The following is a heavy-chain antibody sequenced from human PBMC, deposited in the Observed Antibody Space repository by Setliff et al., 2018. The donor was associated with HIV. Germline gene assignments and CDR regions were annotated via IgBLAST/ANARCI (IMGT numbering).Heavy chain of an antibody. Sequence: ASVKVSCKASGYTFTSYGISWVRQAPGQGLEWMGWISAYNGNTDYAQKHQGRVTLTTDTSTSTAYMELRSLRSDDTAVYYCARDPPSSGWYRADYWGQGTLVTVSS. V-gene: IGHV1-18*01. D-gene: IGHD6-19*01. CDR2: ISAYNGNT. J-gene: IGHJ4*02. CDR1: GYTFTSYG. CDR3: ARDPPSSGWYRADY.